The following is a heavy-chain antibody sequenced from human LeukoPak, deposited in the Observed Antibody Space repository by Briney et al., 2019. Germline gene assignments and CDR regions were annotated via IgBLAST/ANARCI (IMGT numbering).Heavy chain of an antibody. Sequence: SQTLSLTCAVSGGSISSEDSSWNWIRQPPGEGLEWIGYISHTAKTYYNPSLKSRVIISVDRSKNQFSLNLNSVTAADTAVYYCARNPVLGCTAGSCYSRSVWFDPWGQGTLVIVSS. J-gene: IGHJ5*02. CDR3: ARNPVLGCTAGSCYSRSVWFDP. V-gene: IGHV4-30-2*01. D-gene: IGHD2-15*01. CDR1: GGSISSEDSS. CDR2: ISHTAKT.